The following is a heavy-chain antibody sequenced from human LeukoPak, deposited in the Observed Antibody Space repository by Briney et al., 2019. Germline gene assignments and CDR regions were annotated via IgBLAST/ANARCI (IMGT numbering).Heavy chain of an antibody. D-gene: IGHD3-16*01. V-gene: IGHV4-4*09. CDR2: IHSDGTT. CDR3: ARLNFRGGEALHFDS. J-gene: IGHJ4*02. Sequence: SETLSLTCSLSGGFLTNYYWGWIRQPPGKGLEFIGYIHSDGTTNYDSSLQSRVAISLDTSKIQFSLRLYSVTAADTALYFCARLNFRGGEALHFDSWGQGTLVTVSS. CDR1: GGFLTNYY.